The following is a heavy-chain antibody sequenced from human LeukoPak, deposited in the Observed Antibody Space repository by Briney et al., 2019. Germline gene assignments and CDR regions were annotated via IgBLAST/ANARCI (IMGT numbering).Heavy chain of an antibody. CDR2: IRYDGSNK. D-gene: IGHD6-19*01. CDR1: GFTFSSYG. V-gene: IGHV3-30*02. Sequence: GGSLRLSCAASGFTFSSYGMHWVRQAPGKGLEWVAFIRYDGSNKYYADSVKGRFTISRDNSKNTLYLQMNSLRAEDTAVYYCARDGRKVAGFYYYYYYMDVWGKGTTVTVSS. CDR3: ARDGRKVAGFYYYYYYMDV. J-gene: IGHJ6*03.